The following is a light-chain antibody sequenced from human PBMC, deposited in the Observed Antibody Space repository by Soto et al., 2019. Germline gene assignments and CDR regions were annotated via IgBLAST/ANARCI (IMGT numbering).Light chain of an antibody. J-gene: IGLJ2*01. CDR2: DDT. CDR3: CSYAGSSTVI. Sequence: QSALTQPASVSGSPGQSITISCTGTRGDIGSYNLVSWYQQHPGRAPKFIIYDDTKRPSGVSDRFSGSKSGNTASLTISGLQAEDEADYYCCSYAGSSTVIFGGGTKLTVL. CDR1: RGDIGSYNL. V-gene: IGLV2-23*01.